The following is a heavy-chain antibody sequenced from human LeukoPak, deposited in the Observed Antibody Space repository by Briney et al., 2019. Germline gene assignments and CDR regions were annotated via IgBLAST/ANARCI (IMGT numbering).Heavy chain of an antibody. J-gene: IGHJ4*02. CDR2: INQDGRKK. Sequence: GGSLRLSCAASGFTFNTHWVNWVRQAPGKGLEWVANINQDGRKKYSVDSVKGRFNSSRDNAKDSLYLQMNGLRAEDTAMYYCARDPDQIVGANFDYWGQGTLVTVSS. V-gene: IGHV3-7*01. CDR3: ARDPDQIVGANFDY. CDR1: GFTFNTHW. D-gene: IGHD1-26*01.